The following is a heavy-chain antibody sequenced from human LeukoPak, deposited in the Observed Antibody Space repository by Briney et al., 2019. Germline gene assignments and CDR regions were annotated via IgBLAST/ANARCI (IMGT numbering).Heavy chain of an antibody. Sequence: GGSLRLSCVASGFTFNNYWMHWVRQAPGKGPVWVSCINGDGRDTLYADSVKGRFTISRDNAKNTVYLQMSSLRVEDTAIYYCARERLSYCGADCPWGQGTQVTVSS. CDR1: GFTFNNYW. D-gene: IGHD2-21*02. CDR2: INGDGRDT. CDR3: ARERLSYCGADCP. J-gene: IGHJ5*02. V-gene: IGHV3-74*01.